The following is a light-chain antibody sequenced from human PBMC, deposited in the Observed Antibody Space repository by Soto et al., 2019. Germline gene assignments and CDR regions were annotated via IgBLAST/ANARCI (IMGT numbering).Light chain of an antibody. CDR1: QSISGNY. Sequence: EIVLTQSPGTLSLSPGERATLSCRASQSISGNYFAWYQQQPGRAPRILIYGASNSATGLPDRCSGSGSGTNVSLTISRRVPADVVVYYCQHYGISPPWTFGQGTKVEIK. J-gene: IGKJ1*01. CDR2: GAS. CDR3: QHYGISPPWT. V-gene: IGKV3-20*01.